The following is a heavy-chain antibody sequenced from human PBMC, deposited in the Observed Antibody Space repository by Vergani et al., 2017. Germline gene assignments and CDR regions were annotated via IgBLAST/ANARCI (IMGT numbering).Heavy chain of an antibody. CDR1: GVSIKSRSYY. V-gene: IGHV4-39*01. Sequence: QLQLQESGPGLVKPSETLSLTCAVSGVSIKSRSYYWGWIRQPPGKGLEWIGSMDYSGSTSYNPSLESRISISFETPKNQFSLRLTSVTAADTAVYYCASKRGACRAAYCHSYDFWGPGTLVGVSS. CDR3: ASKRGACRAAYCHSYDF. J-gene: IGHJ4*02. D-gene: IGHD2-15*01. CDR2: MDYSGST.